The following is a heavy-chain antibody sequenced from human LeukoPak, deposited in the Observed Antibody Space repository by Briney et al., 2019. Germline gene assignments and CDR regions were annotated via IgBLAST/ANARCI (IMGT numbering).Heavy chain of an antibody. D-gene: IGHD2-8*01. CDR2: IYYSESS. Sequence: SETLSLTCTVSGGSISSGGFYWSWIRQHPGKGLEWIGHIYYSESSYYNPSLKSRVAISLDTSKNQFSLRLRSVTAADTAVYYCSRENGAFSPFGYWGQGTLVTVPS. J-gene: IGHJ4*02. CDR1: GGSISSGGFY. V-gene: IGHV4-31*03. CDR3: SRENGAFSPFGY.